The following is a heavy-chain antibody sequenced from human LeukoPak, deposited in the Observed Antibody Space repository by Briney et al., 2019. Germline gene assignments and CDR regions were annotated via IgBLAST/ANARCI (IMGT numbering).Heavy chain of an antibody. D-gene: IGHD1-26*01. J-gene: IGHJ4*02. Sequence: GGSLRLSCAASGFTFGSFAMSWVRQAPGKGLEWVSGISGSGGSTYHADSVKGRFTISRDNSKNTLYLQMNSLRAEDAAIYYCAKLSGSYLGTYYPDYWGQGTLVTVSS. CDR2: ISGSGGST. CDR3: AKLSGSYLGTYYPDY. V-gene: IGHV3-23*01. CDR1: GFTFGSFA.